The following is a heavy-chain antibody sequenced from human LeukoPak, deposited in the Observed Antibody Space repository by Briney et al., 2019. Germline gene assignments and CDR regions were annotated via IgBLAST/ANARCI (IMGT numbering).Heavy chain of an antibody. D-gene: IGHD2-8*01. J-gene: IGHJ3*02. CDR2: IKDNSTFI. CDR3: VRYDQWAFCI. V-gene: IGHV3-21*05. CDR1: GFTFSSIH. Sequence: GGSLRLSCAASGFTFSSIHMNWVRPAKGNGLEWVSHIKDNSTFISYEDSVRGRFTISRDEDTKSLYLQMNRPEAEDSAIYYCVRYDQWAFCIWGQRTMVTVS.